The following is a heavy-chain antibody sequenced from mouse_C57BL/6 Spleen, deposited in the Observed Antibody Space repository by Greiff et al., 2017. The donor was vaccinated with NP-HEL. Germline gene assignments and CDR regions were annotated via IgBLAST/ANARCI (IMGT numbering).Heavy chain of an antibody. D-gene: IGHD1-1*01. CDR1: GYTFTSYW. CDR3: ARSDTVVAYYFDY. J-gene: IGHJ2*01. V-gene: IGHV1-64*01. Sequence: QVQLRQPGAELVKPGASVKLSCKASGYTFTSYWMHWVKQRPGQGLEWIGMIHPNSGSTNYNEKFKSKATLTVDKSSSTAYMQLSSLTSEDSAVYYCARSDTVVAYYFDYWGQGTTLTVSS. CDR2: IHPNSGST.